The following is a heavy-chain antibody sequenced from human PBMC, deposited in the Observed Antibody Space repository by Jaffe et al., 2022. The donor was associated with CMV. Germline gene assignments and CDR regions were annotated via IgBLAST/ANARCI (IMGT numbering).Heavy chain of an antibody. D-gene: IGHD3-22*01. CDR1: GYTFTSYY. V-gene: IGHV1-46*01. CDR2: INPSGGST. Sequence: QVQLVQSGAEVKKPGASVKVSCKASGYTFTSYYMHWVRQAPGQGLEWMGIINPSGGSTSYAQKFQGRVTMTRDTSTSTVYMELSSLRSEDTAVYYCARDRPGGYYGYYFDYWGQGTLVTVSS. CDR3: ARDRPGGYYGYYFDY. J-gene: IGHJ4*02.